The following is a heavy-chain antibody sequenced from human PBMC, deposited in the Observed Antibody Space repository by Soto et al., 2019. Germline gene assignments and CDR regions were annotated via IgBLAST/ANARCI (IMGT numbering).Heavy chain of an antibody. CDR2: ISSSGSTI. V-gene: IGHV3-48*03. Sequence: LRLSCAASGFTFSSYEMNWVRQAPGKGLEWVSYISSSGSTIYYADSVKGRFTIPRDNAKNSLYLQMNSLRAEDTAVYYCARSAPLLPRTYYYDSSGPYDAFDIWGQGTMVTVS. J-gene: IGHJ3*02. D-gene: IGHD3-22*01. CDR1: GFTFSSYE. CDR3: ARSAPLLPRTYYYDSSGPYDAFDI.